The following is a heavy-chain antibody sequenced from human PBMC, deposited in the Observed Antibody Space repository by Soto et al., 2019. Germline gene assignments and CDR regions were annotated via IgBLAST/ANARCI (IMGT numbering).Heavy chain of an antibody. Sequence: QVQLQESGPGLVKPSQTLSLTCTVSAGSISSGDYYWSWIREHPGKGLEWIGYIYYSGSTYYNPSLKSRVTISVYTSKNQFSLKLSSVTAADTAVYYCATYGSGSYKPTTFDYWGQGTLVTVSS. D-gene: IGHD3-10*01. V-gene: IGHV4-31*03. CDR2: IYYSGST. CDR3: ATYGSGSYKPTTFDY. J-gene: IGHJ4*02. CDR1: AGSISSGDYY.